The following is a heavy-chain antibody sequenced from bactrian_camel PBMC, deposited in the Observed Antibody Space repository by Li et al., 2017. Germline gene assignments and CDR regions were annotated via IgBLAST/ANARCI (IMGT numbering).Heavy chain of an antibody. CDR2: INTGGAT. V-gene: IGHV3S40*01. J-gene: IGHJ7*01. CDR1: GFTFSSYG. Sequence: VQLVESGGGLVQPGGSLRLSCAASGFTFSSYGMTWVRQAPGKGLEWVSGINTGGATAYADSVKGRFTISQDNAKNTLYLQMNSLKTEDTAVYYCAANGAYGMDYWGKGTQVTVS. D-gene: IGHD3*01.